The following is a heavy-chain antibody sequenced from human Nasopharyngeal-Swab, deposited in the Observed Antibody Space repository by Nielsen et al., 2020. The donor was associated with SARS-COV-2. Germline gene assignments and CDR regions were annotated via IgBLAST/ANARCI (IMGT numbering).Heavy chain of an antibody. CDR3: ARGRPPYYDFWSGYYTSYGMDV. CDR1: GGSFNNYY. J-gene: IGHJ6*02. CDR2: INHSGST. Sequence: ETLSLTCAVYGGSFNNYYWSWIRQPPGKGLKWIGEINHSGSTNYNPSLKSRVTISVDTSKNQFFLKLSSVTAADTAVYYCARGRPPYYDFWSGYYTSYGMDVWGQGTTVTVSS. D-gene: IGHD3-3*01. V-gene: IGHV4-34*01.